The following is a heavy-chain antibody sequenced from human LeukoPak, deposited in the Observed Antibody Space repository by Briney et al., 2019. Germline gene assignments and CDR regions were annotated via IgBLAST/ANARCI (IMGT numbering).Heavy chain of an antibody. CDR2: IIPIFGTA. Sequence: ASVKVSCTASGGTFSSYAISWVRQAPGQGLEWMGGIIPIFGTANYAQKFQGRVTITTDESTSTAYMELSSLRSEDTAVYYCATDGADEYSSGWYYYWGQGTLVTVSS. CDR1: GGTFSSYA. V-gene: IGHV1-69*05. CDR3: ATDGADEYSSGWYYY. D-gene: IGHD6-19*01. J-gene: IGHJ4*02.